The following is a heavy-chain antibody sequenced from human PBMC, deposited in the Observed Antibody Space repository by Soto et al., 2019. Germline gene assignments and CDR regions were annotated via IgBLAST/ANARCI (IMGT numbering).Heavy chain of an antibody. Sequence: QVPLVESGGGVVQPGRSLRLSCAASGFIFSSYGMHWVRQAPGKGLEWVAVISYEGSHTYYADSVKGRFTITRDNSKNTLYLQMNGLRPEDTAVYYCAKEVHCGGGSCSWSEGFDYWGQGTLLTVSS. CDR2: ISYEGSHT. D-gene: IGHD2-15*01. CDR1: GFIFSSYG. CDR3: AKEVHCGGGSCSWSEGFDY. J-gene: IGHJ4*02. V-gene: IGHV3-30*18.